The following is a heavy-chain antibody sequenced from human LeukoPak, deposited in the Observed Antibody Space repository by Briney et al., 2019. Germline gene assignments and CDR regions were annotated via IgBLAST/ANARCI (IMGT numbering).Heavy chain of an antibody. CDR2: IYSGGST. J-gene: IGHJ4*02. Sequence: GGSLRLSCAASGFTVSSNYMSWVRQAPGKGLEWVSVIYSGGSTYYADSVKGRFTISRDNSKNTLYLQMNSLRAEDTAVYYCASAVYCSGGSCYGGGLGYWGQGTLVTVSS. CDR3: ASAVYCSGGSCYGGGLGY. CDR1: GFTVSSNY. V-gene: IGHV3-53*01. D-gene: IGHD2-15*01.